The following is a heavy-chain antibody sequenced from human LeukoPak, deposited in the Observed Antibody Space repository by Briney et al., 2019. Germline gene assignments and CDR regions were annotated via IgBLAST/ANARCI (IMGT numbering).Heavy chain of an antibody. CDR2: INHSGST. CDR3: ARAAGIAVGCGMNDWFDP. Sequence: PSETLSLTCAVYGGSFSGYYWSWIRQPPGKGLEWIGAINHSGSTKYNPSLTRRFTISVGTPKNQFSLKLSSVTAAGTAGYYCARAAGIAVGCGMNDWFDPWGQGTLVTVSS. V-gene: IGHV4-34*01. CDR1: GGSFSGYY. D-gene: IGHD6-19*01. J-gene: IGHJ5*02.